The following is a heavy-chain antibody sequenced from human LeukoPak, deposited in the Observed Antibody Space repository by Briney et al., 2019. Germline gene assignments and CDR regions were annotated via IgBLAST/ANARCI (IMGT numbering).Heavy chain of an antibody. V-gene: IGHV3-23*01. CDR3: AKGGSGSCYSGGDY. CDR1: GFTFNTCA. D-gene: IGHD2-15*01. J-gene: IGHJ4*02. CDR2: ICGANNNT. Sequence: GGSLRLSCAASGFTFNTCAMSWVRQAPGKGLEWVSSICGANNNTYYADSVKGRFTISRDNSKNTLHLQMNSLRAEDTAIYYCAKGGSGSCYSGGDYWGQGTLVTVSS.